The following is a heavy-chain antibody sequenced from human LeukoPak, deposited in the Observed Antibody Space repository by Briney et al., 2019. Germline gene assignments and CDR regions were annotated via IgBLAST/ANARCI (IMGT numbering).Heavy chain of an antibody. J-gene: IGHJ4*02. Sequence: GGSLRLSCAASGFAFSSYWTSWVRQAPGKGLEWVANIKQDGSEKYYVDSVKGRFTISRDNAKNSLYLQMNSLRAEDTAVYYCAREPVVGYDFWSGYYTGGDDYWGQGTLVTVSS. D-gene: IGHD3-3*01. CDR3: AREPVVGYDFWSGYYTGGDDY. V-gene: IGHV3-7*01. CDR2: IKQDGSEK. CDR1: GFAFSSYW.